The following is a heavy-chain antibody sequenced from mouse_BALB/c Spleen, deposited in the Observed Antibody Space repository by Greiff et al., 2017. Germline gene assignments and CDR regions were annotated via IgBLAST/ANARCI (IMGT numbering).Heavy chain of an antibody. J-gene: IGHJ4*01. CDR3: ASALLRLQAMDY. CDR1: GFSLPSYG. Sequence: VQLQESGPGLLPPPQSLSIICLVPGFSLPSYGLHWVRQPPGKGLEWLGVIWAGGSTNYNSALMSRLSISKDNSKSQVFLKMNSLQTDDTAMYYCASALLRLQAMDYWGQGTSVTVSS. D-gene: IGHD1-2*01. V-gene: IGHV2-9*02. CDR2: IWAGGST.